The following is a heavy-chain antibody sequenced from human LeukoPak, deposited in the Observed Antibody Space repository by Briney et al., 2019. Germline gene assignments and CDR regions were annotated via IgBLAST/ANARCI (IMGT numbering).Heavy chain of an antibody. CDR2: IYYSGST. CDR3: ARRSAVTTSALHY. J-gene: IGHJ4*02. Sequence: SETLSLTCTVSGGSISSSSYYWGWIRQPPGKGLEWIGSIYYSGSTYYNPSLKSRVTISVDTSKNQFSLKLSSVTAADTAVYYCARRSAVTTSALHYWGQGTLVTVSA. D-gene: IGHD4-11*01. CDR1: GGSISSSSYY. V-gene: IGHV4-39*01.